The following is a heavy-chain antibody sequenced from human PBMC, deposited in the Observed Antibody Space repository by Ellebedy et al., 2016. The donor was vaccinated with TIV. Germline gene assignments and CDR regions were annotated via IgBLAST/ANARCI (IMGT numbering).Heavy chain of an antibody. CDR1: GGTFSSYA. CDR3: ARGMGATFDY. D-gene: IGHD1-26*01. J-gene: IGHJ4*02. CDR2: IIPILGIA. Sequence: SVKVSXKASGGTFSSYAISWVRQAPGQGLEWVGRIIPILGIANYAQKFQGRVTITVDKSTSTAYMELSSLRSEDTAVYYCARGMGATFDYWGQGTLVTVSS. V-gene: IGHV1-69*04.